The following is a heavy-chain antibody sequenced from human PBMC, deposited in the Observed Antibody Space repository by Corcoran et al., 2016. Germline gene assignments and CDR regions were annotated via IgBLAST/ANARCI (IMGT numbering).Heavy chain of an antibody. V-gene: IGHV3-21*01. D-gene: IGHD3-10*01. J-gene: IGHJ6*02. CDR1: GFTFSSYS. Sequence: EVQLVESGGGLVKPGGSLRLSCAASGFTFSSYSMNWVRQAPGKGLEWVSSISSSSSYIYYADSVKGRFTISRDNAKNSLYLQMNSLRAEETAVYYCARWKASWSYDNPLTYYYYGMDFWGQGTTVTV. CDR2: ISSSSSYI. CDR3: ARWKASWSYDNPLTYYYYGMDF.